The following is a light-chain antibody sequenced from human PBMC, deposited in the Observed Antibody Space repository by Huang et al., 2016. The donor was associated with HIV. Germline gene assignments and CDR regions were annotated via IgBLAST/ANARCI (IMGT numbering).Light chain of an antibody. Sequence: EIRMTQSPATLSVSPGERATLSCRASQSVSTNLAWYLQTPGQAPRLLIYRASTRATDVPVRISGSGSGTEFTLTISNLQSEDFAVYFCQQYDHWPVTCGQGTKVEI. J-gene: IGKJ1*01. V-gene: IGKV3-15*01. CDR2: RAS. CDR3: QQYDHWPVT. CDR1: QSVSTN.